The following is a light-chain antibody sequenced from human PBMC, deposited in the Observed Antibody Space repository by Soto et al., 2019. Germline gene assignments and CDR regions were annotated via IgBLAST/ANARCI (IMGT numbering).Light chain of an antibody. CDR2: AAS. CDR3: QHRSNWHPMYT. Sequence: EIVLTQSPGTLSLSPGERATLSCRASQSVSSSYLVWHQQKPGQAPRLLIYAASRRATGIPDRFSGSGSGTDFTLTISSLEPEDFAIYHCQHRSNWHPMYTFGQGTKVDIK. V-gene: IGKV3D-20*02. CDR1: QSVSSSY. J-gene: IGKJ2*01.